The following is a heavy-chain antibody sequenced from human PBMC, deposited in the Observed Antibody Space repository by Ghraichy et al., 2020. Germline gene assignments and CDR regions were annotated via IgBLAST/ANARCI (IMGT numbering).Heavy chain of an antibody. D-gene: IGHD3-10*01. CDR1: GFTFSSYW. CDR2: IKQDGSEK. V-gene: IGHV3-7*01. CDR3: ARDPFTMVRGVIISPPAPDY. J-gene: IGHJ4*02. Sequence: GGSLRLSCAASGFTFSSYWMSWVRQAPGKGLEWVANIKQDGSEKYYVDSVKGRFTISRDNAKNSLYLQMNSLRAEDTAVYYCARDPFTMVRGVIISPPAPDYWGQGTLVTVSS.